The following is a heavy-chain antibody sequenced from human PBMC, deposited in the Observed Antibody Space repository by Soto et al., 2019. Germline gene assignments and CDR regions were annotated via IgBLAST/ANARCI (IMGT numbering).Heavy chain of an antibody. CDR2: INGGRT. D-gene: IGHD6-19*01. Sequence: EVQLLESGGGLVQPGGSLRLSCAASGFTFSRSDMSWVRQAPGKGLEWVSAINGGRTFYGDSVEGRFTVSRDDSKDTPYLQMNSLRVDDTAIYYCATHGWDLWGQGTLVTVSS. V-gene: IGHV3-23*01. CDR1: GFTFSRSD. J-gene: IGHJ5*02. CDR3: ATHGWDL.